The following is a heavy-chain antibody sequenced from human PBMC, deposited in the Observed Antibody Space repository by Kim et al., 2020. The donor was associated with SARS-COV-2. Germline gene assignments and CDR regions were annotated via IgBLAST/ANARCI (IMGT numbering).Heavy chain of an antibody. Sequence: SETLSLTCTVSGGSISSYYWSWIRQPPGKGLEWIGYIYYSGSTNYNPSLKSRVTISVDTSKNQFSLKLSSVTAADTAVYYCAGTVGDYDKTFDYWGQGTLVTVSS. CDR1: GGSISSYY. D-gene: IGHD4-17*01. CDR3: AGTVGDYDKTFDY. CDR2: IYYSGST. V-gene: IGHV4-59*01. J-gene: IGHJ4*02.